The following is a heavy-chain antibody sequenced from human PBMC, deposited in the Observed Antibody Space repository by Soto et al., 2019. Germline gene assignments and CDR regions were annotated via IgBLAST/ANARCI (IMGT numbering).Heavy chain of an antibody. V-gene: IGHV3-30*18. CDR1: GFTFSSHG. CDR2: ISYDGGYE. J-gene: IGHJ4*02. CDR3: AKDLFYHGITGTPLDS. D-gene: IGHD2-8*02. Sequence: GGSLRLSCAASGFTFSSHGMHWVRQAPGKGLEWVAFISYDGGYEYYADSVKGRFTISRDNSKNTLHLQMNSLRTEDTAVYYCAKDLFYHGITGTPLDSWGQGTRVTVSS.